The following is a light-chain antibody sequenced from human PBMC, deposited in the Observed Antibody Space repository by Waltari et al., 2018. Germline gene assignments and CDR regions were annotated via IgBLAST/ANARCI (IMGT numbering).Light chain of an antibody. V-gene: IGKV1-12*01. CDR3: QQANTFPYT. J-gene: IGKJ2*01. Sequence: IQMTHSPSSVSASVGDRVTITCRASQDVSNWLAWYQQKPGKAPKFLIYAASSLQRGVPARFSGSGSGTDFTLTISSLQPDDFATYYCQQANTFPYTFGQGTKVEIK. CDR2: AAS. CDR1: QDVSNW.